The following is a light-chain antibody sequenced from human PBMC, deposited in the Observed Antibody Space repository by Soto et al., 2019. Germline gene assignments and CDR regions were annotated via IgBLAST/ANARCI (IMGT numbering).Light chain of an antibody. CDR1: QDISND. Sequence: AIQMTQSPSSLSASVGDRVTITCRASQDISNDLGWYQQKPGKAPKVLIYAASSLQSGVPSRFSGSASGTDFTLTISSLQPEDFATYYCLQDYNYPWTVGQGTKVDIK. CDR2: AAS. J-gene: IGKJ1*01. CDR3: LQDYNYPWT. V-gene: IGKV1-6*01.